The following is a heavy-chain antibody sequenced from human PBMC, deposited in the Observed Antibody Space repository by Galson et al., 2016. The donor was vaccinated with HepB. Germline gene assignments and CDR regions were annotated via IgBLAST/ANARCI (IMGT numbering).Heavy chain of an antibody. CDR2: IYYSGST. CDR1: GDSISSSSNY. V-gene: IGHV4-39*01. D-gene: IGHD3-22*01. J-gene: IGHJ3*02. CDR3: AGTVTDSITMMVVIMTVAFCM. Sequence: ETLSLTCTVSGDSISSSSNYWGWIRQSPGKGLEWIGSIYYSGSTYYNPSLKSRLTISVDTSKNQFSLKLNSVTAADTAVYYWAGTVTDSITMMVVIMTVAFCMWGQGTMVAVSA.